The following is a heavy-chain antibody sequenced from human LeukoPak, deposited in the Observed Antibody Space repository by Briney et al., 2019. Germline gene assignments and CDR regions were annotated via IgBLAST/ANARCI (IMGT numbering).Heavy chain of an antibody. Sequence: PGRSLRLSCAASGFTFSSYGMHWVRQAPGKGLEWVAVIWYDGSNKYYAGSVKGRFTISRDNARNSLYLQMNSLRAEDTAVYYCIRDLFDDYSLDYWGQGALVTVSS. D-gene: IGHD3-16*01. CDR3: IRDLFDDYSLDY. CDR2: IWYDGSNK. J-gene: IGHJ4*02. V-gene: IGHV3-33*01. CDR1: GFTFSSYG.